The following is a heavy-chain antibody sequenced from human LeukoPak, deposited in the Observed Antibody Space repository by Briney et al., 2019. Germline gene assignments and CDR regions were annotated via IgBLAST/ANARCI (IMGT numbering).Heavy chain of an antibody. CDR2: IYYSGST. CDR1: GGSISSYY. D-gene: IGHD3-10*01. CDR3: ARSSNYYGSGSYDPFDI. V-gene: IGHV4-59*01. Sequence: SETLSLTCTVSGGSISSYYWSWIRQPPGKGLEWIGYIYYSGSTNYNPSLKSRVTISVDTSKNQFSLKLSSVTAADTAVYYCARSSNYYGSGSYDPFDIWGQGTMVTVSS. J-gene: IGHJ3*02.